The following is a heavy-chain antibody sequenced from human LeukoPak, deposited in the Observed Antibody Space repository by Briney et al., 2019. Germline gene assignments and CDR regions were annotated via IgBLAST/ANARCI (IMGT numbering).Heavy chain of an antibody. J-gene: IGHJ3*02. CDR3: ASAPSGAFDI. V-gene: IGHV4-39*01. CDR2: IYYSGST. Sequence: SETLSLTCTVSGGSLSSSGYYWGWIRQPPGKGLEWIGSIYYSGSTYYNPSLKSRVTISVDTSKSQFSLKLSSVTAADTALYYCASAPSGAFDIGGEGTMVTVS. CDR1: GGSLSSSGYY.